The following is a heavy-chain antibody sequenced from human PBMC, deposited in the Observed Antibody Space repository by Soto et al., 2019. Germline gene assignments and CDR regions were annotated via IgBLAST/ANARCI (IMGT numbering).Heavy chain of an antibody. CDR2: ISKSSSYI. D-gene: IGHD6-19*01. CDR1: GFSFSSYK. J-gene: IGHJ3*02. CDR3: ARDQYSSGSYDRLDNDDALDI. V-gene: IGHV3-21*06. Sequence: EVQLVESGGGLVKPGGSLRLSCAASGFSFSSYKMNWVRQAPGRGLEWVSCISKSSSYIYYADSVKGRFTISRDNAKNSLYLQMNSLKDEDTAVYYCARDQYSSGSYDRLDNDDALDIWGQGTMVTVSS.